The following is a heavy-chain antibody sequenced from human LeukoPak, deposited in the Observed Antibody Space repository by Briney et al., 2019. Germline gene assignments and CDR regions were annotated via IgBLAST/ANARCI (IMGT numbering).Heavy chain of an antibody. J-gene: IGHJ5*02. CDR3: ARDSDYGDNNWLDP. CDR1: GFTVSNYC. CDR2: ITTSGSTT. Sequence: PGGSLRLSCAASGFTVSNYCMTWIRQAPGKGLEWVSYITTSGSTTSYADSVKGRFTISRDNAKNSLYLQMNSLRVEDTAVYYCARDSDYGDNNWLDPWGQGNLVTVSS. V-gene: IGHV3-11*01. D-gene: IGHD4-17*01.